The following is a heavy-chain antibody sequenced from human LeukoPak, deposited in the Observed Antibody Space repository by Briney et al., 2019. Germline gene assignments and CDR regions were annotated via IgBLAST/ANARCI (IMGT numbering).Heavy chain of an antibody. Sequence: VASVKLSCKASGGTFSSYAISWVRQAPGQGLEWMVGIIPIFGTANYAPTFQGRVTITGDESTSTASMEMSSLGSEDTAVYYCARDLGCSSGWYCNYWGQGTLVTVSS. J-gene: IGHJ4*02. CDR3: ARDLGCSSGWYCNY. CDR1: GGTFSSYA. D-gene: IGHD6-19*01. V-gene: IGHV1-69*13. CDR2: IIPIFGTA.